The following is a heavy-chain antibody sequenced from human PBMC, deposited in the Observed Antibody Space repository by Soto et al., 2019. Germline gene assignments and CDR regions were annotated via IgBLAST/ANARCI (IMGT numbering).Heavy chain of an antibody. J-gene: IGHJ4*02. D-gene: IGHD5-12*01. CDR2: IHWDNDK. CDR1: GFSLSTSGVG. V-gene: IGHV2-5*02. Sequence: QITLKESGPALVKPTQTLTLTCTFSGFSLSTSGVGVGWIRQPPGKALDWLALIHWDNDKRYSPSLESRLSTXKXTYXNLVVLTMPNMDPVDTGTYYCAHNQYSGYADDFDYWGRGTLVTVSS. CDR3: AHNQYSGYADDFDY.